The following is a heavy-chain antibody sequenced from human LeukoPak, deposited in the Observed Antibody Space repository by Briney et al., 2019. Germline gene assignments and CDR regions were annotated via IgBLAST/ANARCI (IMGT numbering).Heavy chain of an antibody. CDR3: ARPFLRFSSGWHFDY. CDR1: GVTFSGYY. Sequence: SETLSLTCAVYGVTFSGYYWSWIRQPPGKGLEWIGEINHSGNTNYNPSLKSRVTISIDTSKNQFSLKLSSVTAADTAIYYCARPFLRFSSGWHFDYWGQGILVTVSS. J-gene: IGHJ4*02. V-gene: IGHV4-34*01. CDR2: INHSGNT. D-gene: IGHD6-19*01.